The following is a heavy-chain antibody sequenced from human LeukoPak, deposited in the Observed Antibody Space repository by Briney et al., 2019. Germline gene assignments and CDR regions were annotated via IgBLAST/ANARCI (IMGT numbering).Heavy chain of an antibody. CDR1: GDSISSYY. CDR2: IYYSGST. D-gene: IGHD3-16*01. Sequence: SETLSLTCTVSGDSISSYYWSWIRQPPGKGLEWIGYIYYSGSTNYNPSLKSRVTISIDTSKSQFSLKLSSVTAADTAVYYCAREWGLNGIDYWGQGTLVTVSS. CDR3: AREWGLNGIDY. V-gene: IGHV4-59*01. J-gene: IGHJ4*02.